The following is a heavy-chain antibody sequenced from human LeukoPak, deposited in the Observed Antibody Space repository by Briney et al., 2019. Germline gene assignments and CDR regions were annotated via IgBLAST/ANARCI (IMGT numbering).Heavy chain of an antibody. V-gene: IGHV4-38-2*02. CDR1: GYSISSGYY. CDR2: IYHSGST. J-gene: IGHJ4*02. Sequence: PSETLSLTCTVSGYSISSGYYWGWIRQPPGKGLEWIGSIYHSGSTYYNPSLKSRVTISVDTSKNQFSLKLSSVTAADTAVYYCARGGIDYYDSRIIWGQGTLVTVSS. CDR3: ARGGIDYYDSRII. D-gene: IGHD3-22*01.